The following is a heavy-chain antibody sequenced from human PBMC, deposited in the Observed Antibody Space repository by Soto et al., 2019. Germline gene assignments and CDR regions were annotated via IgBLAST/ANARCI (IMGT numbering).Heavy chain of an antibody. CDR3: ARRYPLWGDILTGYSPSYYFDY. CDR2: IYPGDSDT. J-gene: IGHJ4*02. D-gene: IGHD3-9*01. CDR1: GYSFTSYW. Sequence: GESLKISCKGSGYSFTSYWIGWVRQMPGKGLEWMGIIYPGDSDTRYSPSFQGQVTISADKSISTAYLQWSSLKASDTAMYYCARRYPLWGDILTGYSPSYYFDYWGQGTLVTVSS. V-gene: IGHV5-51*01.